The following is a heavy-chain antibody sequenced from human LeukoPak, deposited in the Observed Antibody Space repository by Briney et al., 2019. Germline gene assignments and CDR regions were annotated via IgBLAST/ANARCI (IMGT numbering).Heavy chain of an antibody. J-gene: IGHJ6*02. CDR2: INPNSGGT. CDR1: GYTFTGYY. Sequence: ASVKVSCKASGYTFTGYYMHWVRQAPGQGLEWMGWINPNSGGTNYAQKFQGRVTMTRDTSISTAYMELSRLRSDDTAVYYCARDLTVTMLLPYYYGMDVWGQGTTVTVSS. CDR3: ARDLTVTMLLPYYYGMDV. D-gene: IGHD4-17*01. V-gene: IGHV1-2*02.